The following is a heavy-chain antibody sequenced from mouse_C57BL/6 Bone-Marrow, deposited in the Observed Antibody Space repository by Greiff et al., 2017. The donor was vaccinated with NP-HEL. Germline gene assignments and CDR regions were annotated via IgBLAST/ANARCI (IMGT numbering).Heavy chain of an antibody. J-gene: IGHJ1*03. CDR3: ASGITTVVPHWYFDV. Sequence: VQLQQSGAELVKPGASVKLSCTASGFNIKDYYMHWVKQRTEQGLEWIGRIDPEDGETKYAPKFQGKATITADTSSNTAYLLLSSLTSEDTAVYYCASGITTVVPHWYFDVWGTGTTVTVSS. CDR2: IDPEDGET. V-gene: IGHV14-2*01. D-gene: IGHD1-1*01. CDR1: GFNIKDYY.